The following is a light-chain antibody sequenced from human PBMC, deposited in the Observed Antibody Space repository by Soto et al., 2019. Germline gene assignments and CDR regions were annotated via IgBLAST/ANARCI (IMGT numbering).Light chain of an antibody. V-gene: IGLV1-40*01. J-gene: IGLJ2*01. Sequence: QSVLTQPPSVSGAPGQRVTISCTGSSSNIGAGYDVHWYQQLPGTAPKLLIYGNSNRPSGVPDRFSGSKSGTSASLAITGLQAEDEADYSCQSYDSSLSGSRVFGGRTQLIVL. CDR1: SSNIGAGYD. CDR2: GNS. CDR3: QSYDSSLSGSRV.